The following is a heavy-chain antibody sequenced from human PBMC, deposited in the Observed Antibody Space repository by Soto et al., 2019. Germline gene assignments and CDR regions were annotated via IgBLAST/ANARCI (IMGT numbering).Heavy chain of an antibody. CDR3: ALITGTGRFDP. J-gene: IGHJ5*02. V-gene: IGHV4-59*01. Sequence: PSETLSLTCTVSGGSISSSYWSWIRQPPGKGLEWIGYIYYSGTTNYNPSLKSRVAISIDTSKNQFSLKLSSVTAADTAVYYCALITGTGRFDPWGQGTLVTVS. CDR2: IYYSGTT. CDR1: GGSISSSY. D-gene: IGHD1-20*01.